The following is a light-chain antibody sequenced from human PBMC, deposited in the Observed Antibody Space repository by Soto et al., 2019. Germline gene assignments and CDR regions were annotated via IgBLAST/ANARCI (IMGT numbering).Light chain of an antibody. Sequence: SPSTLSASLGATVTISCRASHSINIWLAWYQQKPGKAPKLLIFDASSLESGVPSRFSGSGSGTEFTLTISSLQPDDFATYYCRQYNSYSWTFGQGT. J-gene: IGKJ1*01. CDR1: HSINIW. V-gene: IGKV1-5*01. CDR3: RQYNSYSWT. CDR2: DAS.